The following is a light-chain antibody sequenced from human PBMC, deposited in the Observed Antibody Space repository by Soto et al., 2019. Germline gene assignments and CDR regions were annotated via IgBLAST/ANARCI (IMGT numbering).Light chain of an antibody. V-gene: IGKV1-39*01. Sequence: DIQMTQSPSSLSASVGDRVTITCPASQSISSYLNWYQQKPGKAPKLLIYAASSLQSGVPSRFSGSGSGTDFTLTISSLQPEDFATYYCQQSYSTLCTFGQGTRLEIK. CDR3: QQSYSTLCT. J-gene: IGKJ5*01. CDR2: AAS. CDR1: QSISSY.